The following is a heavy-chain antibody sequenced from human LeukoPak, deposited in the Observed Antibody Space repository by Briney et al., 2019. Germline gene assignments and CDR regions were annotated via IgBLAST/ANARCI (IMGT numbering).Heavy chain of an antibody. CDR3: ARLYRGDAFDI. D-gene: IGHD2-2*02. CDR2: IYYSGST. J-gene: IGHJ3*02. CDR1: GGSISSYY. Sequence: PSETLSPTCTVSGGSISSYYWSWIRQPPGKGLEWTGYIYYSGSTNYNPSLKSRVTISVDTSKNQFSLKLSSVTAADTAVYYCARLYRGDAFDIWGQGTMVTVSS. V-gene: IGHV4-59*01.